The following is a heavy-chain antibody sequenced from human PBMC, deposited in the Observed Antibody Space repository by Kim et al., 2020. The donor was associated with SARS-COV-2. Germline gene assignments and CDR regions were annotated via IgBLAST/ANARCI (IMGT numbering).Heavy chain of an antibody. Sequence: SETLSLTCAVYGGSFSGYYWSWIRQPPGKGLEWIGEINHSGSTNYNPSLKSRVTISVDTSKNQFSLKLSSVTAADTAVYYCARGGRYNWNYVLYYYYYMDVWGKGTTVTVSS. CDR2: INHSGST. V-gene: IGHV4-34*01. CDR1: GGSFSGYY. D-gene: IGHD1-7*01. CDR3: ARGGRYNWNYVLYYYYYMDV. J-gene: IGHJ6*03.